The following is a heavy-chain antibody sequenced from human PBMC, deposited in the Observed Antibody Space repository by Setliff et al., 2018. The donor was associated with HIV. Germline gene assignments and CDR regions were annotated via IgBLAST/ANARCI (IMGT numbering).Heavy chain of an antibody. J-gene: IGHJ5*02. V-gene: IGHV4-38-2*02. CDR3: ASRIYYYDSNNFLREEGFDP. CDR2: IHYNEKT. D-gene: IGHD3-22*01. Sequence: PSETLSLTCSVSGYSVYSGYHWGWVRQSPGKGLEWIGSIHYNEKTYYNPSLKSRVTISIDTSKNQFSLNLTSVTAADTAVYYCASRIYYYDSNNFLREEGFDPWGQGTLVTVSS. CDR1: GYSVYSGYH.